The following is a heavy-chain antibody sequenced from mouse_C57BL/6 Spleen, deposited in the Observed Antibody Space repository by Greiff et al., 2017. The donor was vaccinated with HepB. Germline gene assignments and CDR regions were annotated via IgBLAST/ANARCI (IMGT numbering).Heavy chain of an antibody. J-gene: IGHJ4*01. D-gene: IGHD1-1*01. CDR2: IDPSDSET. Sequence: QVQLQQPGAELVRPGSSVKLSCKASGYTFTSYWMHWVKQRPIQGLEWIGNIDPSDSETHYNQKFKDKATLTVDKSSSTAYMQLSSLTSEDSAVYYCARSAIYYGSSAYAMDYWGQGTSVTVSS. V-gene: IGHV1-52*01. CDR1: GYTFTSYW. CDR3: ARSAIYYGSSAYAMDY.